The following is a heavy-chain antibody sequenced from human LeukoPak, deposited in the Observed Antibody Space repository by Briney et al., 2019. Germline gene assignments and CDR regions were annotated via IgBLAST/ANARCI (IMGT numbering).Heavy chain of an antibody. D-gene: IGHD3-22*01. CDR3: ARGSPVNYYDSSGSRHAFDI. CDR1: GFTFSSYS. CDR2: IYSGGST. J-gene: IGHJ3*02. V-gene: IGHV3-53*04. Sequence: GGSLRLSCAAYGFTFSSYSMNWVRQAPGKGLGWVSVIYSGGSTYYADSVKGRFTISRHNSKNTLYLQMNSLRAEDTAVYYCARGSPVNYYDSSGSRHAFDIWGQGTMVTVSS.